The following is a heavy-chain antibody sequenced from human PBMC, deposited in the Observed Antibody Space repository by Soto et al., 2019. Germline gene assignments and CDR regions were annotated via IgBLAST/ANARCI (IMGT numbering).Heavy chain of an antibody. V-gene: IGHV3-30-3*01. J-gene: IGHJ3*01. Sequence: GGSLRLSCAASGFTFSTYALHWVRQAPGKGLEWVATVTSDGSNKYHADSVEGRFTISRDDSKNTLYLQLNSLRAEDTAVYYCGRITLKSSVDTFDFWGQGTMVTVSS. D-gene: IGHD3-22*01. CDR3: GRITLKSSVDTFDF. CDR2: VTSDGSNK. CDR1: GFTFSTYA.